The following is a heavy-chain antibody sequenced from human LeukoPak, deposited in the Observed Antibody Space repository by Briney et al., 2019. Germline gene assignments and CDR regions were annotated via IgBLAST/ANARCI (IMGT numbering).Heavy chain of an antibody. CDR3: ARERPGEGSSAFDI. CDR2: ISSSGST. J-gene: IGHJ3*02. V-gene: IGHV4-61*02. Sequence: SETLSLTCTVSGDSISSGDYYWSWIRQPAGKGLEWIGRISSSGSTNYNPSLKSRVTISVDTSKNQFSLKLSSVTAADTAVYYCARERPGEGSSAFDIWGQGTMVTVSS. CDR1: GDSISSGDYY. D-gene: IGHD3-10*01.